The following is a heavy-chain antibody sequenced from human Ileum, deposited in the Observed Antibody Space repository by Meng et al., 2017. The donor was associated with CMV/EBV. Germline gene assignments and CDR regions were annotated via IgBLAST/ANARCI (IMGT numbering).Heavy chain of an antibody. D-gene: IGHD3-3*01. CDR2: IYYSGST. CDR1: GGSISSYY. CDR3: ARGTPYYDFWSGYSLFDY. V-gene: IGHV4-59*01. J-gene: IGHJ4*02. Sequence: SETLSLTCTVSGGSISSYYWSWIRQPPGKGLEWIGYIYYSGSTNYNPSLKSRVTISVDTSKTQFSLKLISVTAADTAVYSCARGTPYYDFWSGYSLFDYWGQGTLVTVSS.